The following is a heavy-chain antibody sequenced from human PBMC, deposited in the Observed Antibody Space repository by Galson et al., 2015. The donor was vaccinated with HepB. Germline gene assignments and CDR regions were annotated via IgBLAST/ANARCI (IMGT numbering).Heavy chain of an antibody. CDR2: IYYRSKWNY. V-gene: IGHV6-1*01. D-gene: IGHD2-2*01. Sequence: CAISGDSVSSNSAAWNWIRQSPSRGLEWLGRIYYRSKWNYDYTVSVKSRITINPDTSRNQFSLQLNSVTPDDTAMYYCARQLAFCIGTSCQFYFDYWGQGTLFPAS. CDR1: GDSVSSNSAA. J-gene: IGHJ4*02. CDR3: ARQLAFCIGTSCQFYFDY.